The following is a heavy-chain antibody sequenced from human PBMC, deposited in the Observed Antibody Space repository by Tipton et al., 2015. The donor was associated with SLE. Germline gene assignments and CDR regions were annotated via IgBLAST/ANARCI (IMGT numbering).Heavy chain of an antibody. CDR1: GGSFSGYY. Sequence: TLSLTCAVYGGSFSGYYWSWIRQPPGKGLEWIGEINHSGSTNYNPSLKSRVTISVDTSKNQFSLKLSSLTAADTAVYYCARGKAFDIWGQGTMVTVSS. J-gene: IGHJ3*02. CDR2: INHSGST. V-gene: IGHV4-34*01. CDR3: ARGKAFDI.